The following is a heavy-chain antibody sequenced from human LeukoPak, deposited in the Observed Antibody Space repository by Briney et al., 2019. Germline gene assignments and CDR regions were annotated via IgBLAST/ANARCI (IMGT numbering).Heavy chain of an antibody. J-gene: IGHJ4*02. V-gene: IGHV3-11*04. Sequence: GGSLRLSCAASGFTFSDYFMSWIRQAPGKGLEWVSYISGSGDIRYYADSVKGRFTISMDNAKNSVFLQMNSLRAEDTAVHYCSRDWNYYDRSGYYWGQGTLVAVSS. CDR1: GFTFSDYF. CDR2: ISGSGDIR. D-gene: IGHD3-22*01. CDR3: SRDWNYYDRSGYY.